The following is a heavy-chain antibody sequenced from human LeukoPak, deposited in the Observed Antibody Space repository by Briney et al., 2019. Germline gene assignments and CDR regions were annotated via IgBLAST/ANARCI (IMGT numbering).Heavy chain of an antibody. V-gene: IGHV3-9*01. J-gene: IGHJ6*02. D-gene: IGHD1-7*01. CDR3: ATGTTPDYYYGMDV. CDR1: GFTFDDYA. Sequence: GRSLRLSCAASGFTFDDYAMHWVRQAPGKGLEWVSGISWNSGSIGYADSVKGRFTISRDNAKNSLYLQMNSLRAEDTALYYCATGTTPDYYYGMDVWGQGTTVTVSS. CDR2: ISWNSGSI.